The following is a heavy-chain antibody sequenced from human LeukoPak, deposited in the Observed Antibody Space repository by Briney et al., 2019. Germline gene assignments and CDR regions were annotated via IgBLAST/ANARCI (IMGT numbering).Heavy chain of an antibody. D-gene: IGHD3-10*01. J-gene: IGHJ6*02. CDR1: GYTFTSYS. Sequence: GDSVKVSCKASGYTFTSYSITWVRQDPGQGPEWMGWISTFNDDTKYPQKFQGRLTMTTDTSTSTAYMELRSLRSDDTAVYYCARVQFGVTNYGMDVWGQGSTVTVSS. V-gene: IGHV1-18*01. CDR3: ARVQFGVTNYGMDV. CDR2: ISTFNDDT.